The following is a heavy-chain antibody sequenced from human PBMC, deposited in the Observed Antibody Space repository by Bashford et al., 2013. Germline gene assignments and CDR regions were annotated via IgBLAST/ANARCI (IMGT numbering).Heavy chain of an antibody. CDR2: INPNSGGT. CDR3: ARDAVVAATGNWFDF. J-gene: IGHJ5*01. D-gene: IGHD2-15*01. Sequence: ASVKVSCKASGYTFTGYYMHWVRQAPGQGLEWMGWINPNSGGTNYAQKFQGRVTMTRDTTINTVYMELRRLTSDDTAVYYCARDAVVAATGNWFDFWGQGTLVTVSS. V-gene: IGHV1-2*02. CDR1: GYTFTGYY.